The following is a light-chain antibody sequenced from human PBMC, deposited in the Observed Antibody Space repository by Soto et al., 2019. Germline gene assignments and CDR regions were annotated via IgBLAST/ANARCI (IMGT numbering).Light chain of an antibody. V-gene: IGKV1-5*01. CDR3: QQYNSYAWT. CDR2: DAS. Sequence: DIQMTQSPSTLSASVGDRVTVTCRASQSINTWLAWYQPKPGKAPKLLIYDASRLQSGVPSRFTGRGSATEFTLTISSLQPYDFATYHFQQYNSYAWTFGYRTKL. CDR1: QSINTW. J-gene: IGKJ1*01.